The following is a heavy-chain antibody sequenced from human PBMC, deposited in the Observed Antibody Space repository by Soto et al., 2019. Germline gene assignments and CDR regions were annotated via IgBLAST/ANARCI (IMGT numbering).Heavy chain of an antibody. CDR2: IRSKAYGGTT. CDR1: GFTFGDYA. J-gene: IGHJ3*02. D-gene: IGHD3-3*01. V-gene: IGHV3-49*03. CDR3: TRLRYDFWSGSIDAFDI. Sequence: GGSLRLSCTASGFTFGDYAMSWFRQAPGKGLEWVGFIRSKAYGGTTEYAASVKGRFTISRDDSKSIAYLQMNSLKTEDTAVYYCTRLRYDFWSGSIDAFDIWGQGTMVTVSS.